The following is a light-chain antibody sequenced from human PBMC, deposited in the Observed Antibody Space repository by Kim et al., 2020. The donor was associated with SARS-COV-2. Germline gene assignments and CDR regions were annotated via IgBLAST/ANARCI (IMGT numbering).Light chain of an antibody. J-gene: IGLJ2*01. CDR1: SSDIGGYNF. CDR2: EVN. Sequence: GQSVPISCTGTSSDIGGYNFVAWYQQHPGKAPKVMIYEVNKRPSGVPDRFSGSKSGNTASLTVSGLQAEDEAEYYCSSYAGRQNLVFGGGTQLTVL. V-gene: IGLV2-8*01. CDR3: SSYAGRQNLV.